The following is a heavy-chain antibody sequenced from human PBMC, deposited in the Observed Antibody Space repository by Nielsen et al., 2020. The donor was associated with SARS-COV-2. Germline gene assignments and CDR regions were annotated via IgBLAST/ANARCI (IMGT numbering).Heavy chain of an antibody. CDR2: IYWNDDK. CDR3: AHRQFRAVAAHDAFDI. V-gene: IGHV2-5*01. Sequence: SGPTLVKPTQTLTLTCTFSGFSLSTSGVGVGWIRQPPGKALEWLALIYWNDDKRYSPSLKSRLTITKDTSKNQVVLTMTNMDPVDTATYYCAHRQFRAVAAHDAFDIWGQGTMVTVSS. CDR1: GFSLSTSGVG. D-gene: IGHD6-13*01. J-gene: IGHJ3*02.